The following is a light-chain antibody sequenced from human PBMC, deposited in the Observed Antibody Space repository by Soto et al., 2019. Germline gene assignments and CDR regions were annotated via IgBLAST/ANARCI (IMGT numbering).Light chain of an antibody. CDR3: QVWDSSSDHYV. V-gene: IGLV3-21*04. Sequence: SYELTKPPSVSVAPGKTARITCGGNNLGGQSVHWYQQKPGQAPVLVIYYDSDRPSGIPERFSGSKSGNTATLTISRVEAGDEADYYCQVWDSSSDHYVFGTGTKLTVL. CDR2: YDS. J-gene: IGLJ1*01. CDR1: NLGGQS.